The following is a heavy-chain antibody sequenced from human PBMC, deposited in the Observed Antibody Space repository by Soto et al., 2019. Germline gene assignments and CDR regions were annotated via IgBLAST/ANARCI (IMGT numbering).Heavy chain of an antibody. D-gene: IGHD3-22*01. J-gene: IGHJ4*02. V-gene: IGHV3-11*01. CDR2: ISSSGSTI. CDR1: GFTFSDYY. CDR3: AREFNYYDSSGNDY. Sequence: VGSLRLSCAASGFTFSDYYMSWIRQAPGKGLEWVSYISSSGSTIYYADSVKGRFTISRDNAKNSLYLQMNSLRAEDTAVYYCAREFNYYDSSGNDYWGQGTLVTVSS.